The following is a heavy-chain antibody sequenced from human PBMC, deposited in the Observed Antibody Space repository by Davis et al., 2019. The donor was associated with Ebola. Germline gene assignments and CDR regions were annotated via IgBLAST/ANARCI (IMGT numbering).Heavy chain of an antibody. CDR1: GFTFSGSA. Sequence: PSETLSLTCAASGFTFSGSAMHWVRQASGKGLEWVGRIRSKANSYATAYAASVKGRFTISRDDSKNTAYLQMNSLKTEDTAVYYCTRHADSGYDEDWGQGTLVTVSS. CDR3: TRHADSGYDED. V-gene: IGHV3-73*01. D-gene: IGHD5-12*01. J-gene: IGHJ4*02. CDR2: IRSKANSYAT.